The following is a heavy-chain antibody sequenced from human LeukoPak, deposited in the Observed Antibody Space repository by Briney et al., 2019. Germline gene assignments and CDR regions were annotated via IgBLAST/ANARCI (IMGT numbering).Heavy chain of an antibody. CDR1: GFTFSSYG. J-gene: IGHJ6*02. CDR3: ARDNSPNYNYGMDV. D-gene: IGHD2/OR15-2a*01. CDR2: IWYDGSNK. Sequence: GGSLRLSCAASGFTFSSYGMHWVRQAPGKGLEWVAVIWYDGSNKYYADSVKGRFTISRDNSKNTLYLQMNSLRAEDTAVYYCARDNSPNYNYGMDVWGQGTTVTVSS. V-gene: IGHV3-33*01.